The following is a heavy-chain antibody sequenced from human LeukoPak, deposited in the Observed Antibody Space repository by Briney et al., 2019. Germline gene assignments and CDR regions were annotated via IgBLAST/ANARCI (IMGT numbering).Heavy chain of an antibody. D-gene: IGHD4-17*01. CDR2: ISTSSSYI. CDR1: GFTFSSYR. V-gene: IGHV3-21*01. Sequence: GGSLRLSCAASGFTFSSYRMNLVRQAPGKGLEWVSSISTSSSYIYYADSVKGRFTISRDNAKNSLYLQMNSLRAGDTAVYYCARDYGDYFLDYWGQGTLVTVSS. J-gene: IGHJ4*02. CDR3: ARDYGDYFLDY.